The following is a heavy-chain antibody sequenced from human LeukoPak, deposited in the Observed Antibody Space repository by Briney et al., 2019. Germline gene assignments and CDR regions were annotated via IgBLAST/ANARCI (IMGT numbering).Heavy chain of an antibody. J-gene: IGHJ5*02. V-gene: IGHV5-51*01. CDR2: IYPGDSDT. Sequence: GESLKISCKGSGYDFSTYWIAWLRQMPGKGLEWMGIIYPGDSDTRYSPSFQGQVTISADKSISTAYLQWSSVKASDTAIYYCARRGPTSNYFDPWGQRTLVIVSS. D-gene: IGHD1-7*01. CDR3: ARRGPTSNYFDP. CDR1: GYDFSTYW.